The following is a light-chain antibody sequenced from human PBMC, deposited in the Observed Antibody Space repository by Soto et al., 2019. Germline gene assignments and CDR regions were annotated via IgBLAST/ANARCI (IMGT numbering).Light chain of an antibody. Sequence: QSALTQPASVSGSPGQSITISCTGTSSDVGGYNYVSWYQQHPGKAPKLMIYDVSNRPSGVSNRFSGSKSGNTASLTISGLQADDEADYYCSSYTSSSIVVFGGGTTLTVL. CDR2: DVS. J-gene: IGLJ2*01. V-gene: IGLV2-14*01. CDR3: SSYTSSSIVV. CDR1: SSDVGGYNY.